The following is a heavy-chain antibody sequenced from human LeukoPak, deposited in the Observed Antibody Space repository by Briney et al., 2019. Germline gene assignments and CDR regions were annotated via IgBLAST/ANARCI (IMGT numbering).Heavy chain of an antibody. Sequence: ASVKVSCKASGYTFTGYHMHWVRQAPGQGLEWMGWINPNSGGTNYAQKFQGRVTMTRDKSISTAYMELSRLRSDDTAVYYCARYVDYYDSSGYYYDFDYWGQGTLVTVSS. CDR1: GYTFTGYH. J-gene: IGHJ4*02. D-gene: IGHD3-22*01. CDR3: ARYVDYYDSSGYYYDFDY. V-gene: IGHV1-2*02. CDR2: INPNSGGT.